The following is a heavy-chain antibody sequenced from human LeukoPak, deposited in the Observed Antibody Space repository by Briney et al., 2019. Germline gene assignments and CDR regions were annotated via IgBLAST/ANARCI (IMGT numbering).Heavy chain of an antibody. J-gene: IGHJ6*02. CDR2: INHSGST. Sequence: SETLSLTCAVYGGSFSGYYWSWIRQPPGKGLEWVGEINHSGSTNYNPSLKSRVTISVDTSKNQFSLKLSSVTAADTAVYYCARASVYYDFWSGWTHYGMDVWGQGTTVTVSS. CDR3: ARASVYYDFWSGWTHYGMDV. D-gene: IGHD3-3*01. V-gene: IGHV4-34*01. CDR1: GGSFSGYY.